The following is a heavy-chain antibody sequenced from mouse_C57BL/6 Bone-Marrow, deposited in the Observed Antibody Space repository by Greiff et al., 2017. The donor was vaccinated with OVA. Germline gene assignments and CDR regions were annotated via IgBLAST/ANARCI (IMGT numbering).Heavy chain of an antibody. V-gene: IGHV1-76*01. Sequence: VQLQQSGAELVRPGASVKLSCKASGYTFTDYYINWVKQRPGQGLEWIARIYPGSGNTYYNEKFKGKATLTAEKSSSTAYMQLSSLTSEDSAVYFCARDSLYYGSRTEFAYWGQGTLVTVSA. CDR3: ARDSLYYGSRTEFAY. D-gene: IGHD1-1*01. CDR2: IYPGSGNT. J-gene: IGHJ3*01. CDR1: GYTFTDYY.